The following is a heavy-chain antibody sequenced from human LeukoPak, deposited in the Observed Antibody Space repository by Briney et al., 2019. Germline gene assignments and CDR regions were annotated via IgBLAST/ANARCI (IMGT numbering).Heavy chain of an antibody. CDR3: ARSTLNGVNWFDP. J-gene: IGHJ5*02. CDR2: INPNSGGT. D-gene: IGHD2-8*01. V-gene: IGHV1-2*02. Sequence: ASAKVSCKASGYTFTGYYMHWVRQAPGQGLEWMGWINPNSGGTNYAQKFQGRVTMTRDTSISTAYMELSRLRSDDTAVYYCARSTLNGVNWFDPWGQGTLVTVSS. CDR1: GYTFTGYY.